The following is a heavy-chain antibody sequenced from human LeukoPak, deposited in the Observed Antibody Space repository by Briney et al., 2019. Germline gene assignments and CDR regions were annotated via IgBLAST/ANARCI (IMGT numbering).Heavy chain of an antibody. CDR3: AREDAVAGTQINWFDP. V-gene: IGHV3-74*03. CDR2: INSDGSST. D-gene: IGHD6-19*01. CDR1: GFTFSGYW. J-gene: IGHJ5*02. Sequence: RGALRLSCAASGFTFSGYWMHWVRHAPGEGLGWVSRINSDGSSTTYADSVKGRFTISRDNAKNTLYLQMNSLRAEDTAVYYCAREDAVAGTQINWFDPWGQGTLVTVSP.